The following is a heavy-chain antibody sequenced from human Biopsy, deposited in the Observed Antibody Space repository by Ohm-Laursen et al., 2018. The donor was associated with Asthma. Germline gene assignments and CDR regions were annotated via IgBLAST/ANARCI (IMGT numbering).Heavy chain of an antibody. D-gene: IGHD2-2*01. J-gene: IGHJ4*02. CDR3: ARKAGSCISRTCYSLDF. CDR2: IKIIFGNT. V-gene: IGHV1-69*01. Sequence: SSVKVSRKLLGGTFNTYVIGWARQAPGHGREGMGGIKIIFGNTTYPQKCQDRVTITADDSTSTVYMELSSLRSEDTAVYYCARKAGSCISRTCYSLDFWGQGTLVTVSS. CDR1: GGTFNTYV.